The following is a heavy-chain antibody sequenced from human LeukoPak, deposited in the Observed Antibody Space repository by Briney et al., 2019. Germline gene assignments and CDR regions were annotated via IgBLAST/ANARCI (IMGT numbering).Heavy chain of an antibody. CDR2: IYTSGST. CDR3: ARDGDSGSYIDY. Sequence: SETLSLTCTVSGGSISSYYWSWIRQPAGKGLEWIGRIYTSGSTSYNPSLKSRVTMSVDTSKNQFSLKPSSVTAADTAVYYCARDGDSGSYIDYWGQGTLVTVSS. D-gene: IGHD1-26*01. V-gene: IGHV4-4*07. CDR1: GGSISSYY. J-gene: IGHJ4*02.